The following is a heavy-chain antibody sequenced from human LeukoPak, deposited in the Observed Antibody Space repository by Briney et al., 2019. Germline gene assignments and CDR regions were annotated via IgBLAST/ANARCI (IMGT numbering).Heavy chain of an antibody. Sequence: PSETLSLTCTVSGGSISSYYWSWIRQPPGKGLEWIGYIYYSGSTNYNPSLKSRVTISVDTSKNQFSLKLSSVTAADTAVYYCARVSSYSDYWGQGTLVTVSS. V-gene: IGHV4-59*01. D-gene: IGHD2-2*01. J-gene: IGHJ4*02. CDR3: ARVSSYSDY. CDR2: IYYSGST. CDR1: GGSISSYY.